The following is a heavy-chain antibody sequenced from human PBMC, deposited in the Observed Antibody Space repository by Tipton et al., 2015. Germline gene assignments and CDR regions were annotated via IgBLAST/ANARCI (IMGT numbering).Heavy chain of an antibody. J-gene: IGHJ4*02. CDR1: DGSISAYY. Sequence: LRLSCTVSDGSISAYYWSWIRQPPGKGLEWIGFIYYSGTSIYSPSLEGRVTMSVGTAKKQFSLKLASVTAADTAMYYCARARGRHGGLFDSWGQGILVTVSS. CDR3: ARARGRHGGLFDS. D-gene: IGHD4-23*01. CDR2: IYYSGTS. V-gene: IGHV4-59*01.